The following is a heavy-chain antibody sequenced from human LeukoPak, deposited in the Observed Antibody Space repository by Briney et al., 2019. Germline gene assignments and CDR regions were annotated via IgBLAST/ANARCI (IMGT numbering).Heavy chain of an antibody. D-gene: IGHD1-26*01. CDR2: INSDGSST. J-gene: IGHJ4*02. CDR3: ARVASGSLVLS. CDR1: GFTFSSYW. V-gene: IGHV3-74*01. Sequence: GGSLRLSCAASGFTFSSYWMHWVRQAPGKGLVWVSRINSDGSSTSYADSVKGRFTISRDNAKNTLYLQMNSLRAEDTAVYYCARVASGSLVLSWGQGTLVTVSS.